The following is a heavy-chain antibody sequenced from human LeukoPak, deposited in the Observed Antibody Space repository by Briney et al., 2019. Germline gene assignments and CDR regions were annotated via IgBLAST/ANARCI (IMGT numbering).Heavy chain of an antibody. CDR2: IKQDGSEK. CDR1: GFTFSTYA. J-gene: IGHJ6*03. V-gene: IGHV3-7*01. CDR3: ATLTGTYYMDV. Sequence: GGSLRLSCAASGFTFSTYAMSWVRQAPGKGLEWVANIKQDGSEKYYVDSVKGRFTISRDNAKNSLYLQMNSLRAEDTAVYYCATLTGTYYMDVWGKGTTVTVSS. D-gene: IGHD1-20*01.